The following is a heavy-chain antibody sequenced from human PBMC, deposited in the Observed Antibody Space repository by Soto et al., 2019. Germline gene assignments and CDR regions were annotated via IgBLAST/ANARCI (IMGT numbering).Heavy chain of an antibody. J-gene: IGHJ5*01. Sequence: GGSLRLSCAASGFTFSTYTMNWVRQAPGKGLEWISSISSSSSYIYYAGSVKGRFTISRDNAKNSLFLQMNSLRADDTAVYYCATDILSGGAYPDSWGQGTKVTVSS. V-gene: IGHV3-21*01. D-gene: IGHD3-10*01. CDR2: ISSSSSYI. CDR3: ATDILSGGAYPDS. CDR1: GFTFSTYT.